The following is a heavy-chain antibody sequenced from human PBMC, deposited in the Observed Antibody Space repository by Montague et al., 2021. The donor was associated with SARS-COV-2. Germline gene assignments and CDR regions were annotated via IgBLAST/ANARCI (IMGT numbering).Heavy chain of an antibody. CDR2: IYYRGDT. V-gene: IGHV4-39*01. D-gene: IGHD4-11*01. CDR3: VRGGDYTDYGRVDY. CDR1: GGSISTGSYY. Sequence: SETLSLTCSFSGGSISTGSYYWGWIRQPPRKGLEWIGSIYYRGDTYYXPSLKSRVTISVDTSKNQFSLRLSSVTAADTAVYYCVRGGDYTDYGRVDYWGQGTLVIVSS. J-gene: IGHJ4*02.